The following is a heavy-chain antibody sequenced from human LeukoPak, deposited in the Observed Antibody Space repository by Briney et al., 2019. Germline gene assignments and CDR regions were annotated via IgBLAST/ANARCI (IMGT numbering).Heavy chain of an antibody. V-gene: IGHV3-74*03. Sequence: PGGSLRLSCAASGFTFSNYWVHWVRQAPGKGLVWVSRINRDGSTTKYADSVKGRFTVSRDNAKNTLNLQMNSLRAEDTAVYYCARDKKGEESSEIDYWGQGTLVTVSS. J-gene: IGHJ4*02. CDR3: ARDKKGEESSEIDY. CDR2: INRDGSTT. D-gene: IGHD2-2*01. CDR1: GFTFSNYW.